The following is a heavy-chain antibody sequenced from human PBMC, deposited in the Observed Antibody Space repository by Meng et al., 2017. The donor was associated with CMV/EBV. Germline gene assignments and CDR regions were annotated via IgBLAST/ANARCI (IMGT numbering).Heavy chain of an antibody. J-gene: IGHJ5*02. CDR1: GFTFSSYW. Sequence: GGSLRLSCAASGFTFSSYWMSWVRQAPGKGREWVANIKQDGSEKYYVDSVKGRFTISRDNAKNSLYLQMNSLRAEDTAVYYCARYCSSTSCYRFDPWGQGTLVTVSS. CDR2: IKQDGSEK. D-gene: IGHD2-2*02. CDR3: ARYCSSTSCYRFDP. V-gene: IGHV3-7*01.